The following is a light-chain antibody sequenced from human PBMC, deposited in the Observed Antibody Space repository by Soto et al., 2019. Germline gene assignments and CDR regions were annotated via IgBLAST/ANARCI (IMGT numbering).Light chain of an antibody. J-gene: IGKJ1*01. Sequence: EIVMTQSPGTLSVSPGEGATLSCRASQSVRNSLAWYQQKPGQAPRLLIYDTSTRATGIPARFSGSGSGTEFTLTISSLQSEDFAVYYCQNYYVWPTWTCGQGTMV. CDR3: QNYYVWPTWT. CDR2: DTS. CDR1: QSVRNS. V-gene: IGKV3-15*01.